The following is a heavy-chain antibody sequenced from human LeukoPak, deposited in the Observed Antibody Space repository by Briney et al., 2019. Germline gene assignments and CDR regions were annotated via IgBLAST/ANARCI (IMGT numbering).Heavy chain of an antibody. J-gene: IGHJ4*02. D-gene: IGHD6-25*01. CDR1: GYTFTNYH. Sequence: ASVKVSCKASGYTFTNYHINWVRQATGQWLEWVGWMNPNNGDSGYAQKFQGRVTITRDTSISTSYMELRSLRSDDTAVYFCARTTSFTASGYDYWGQGTLVTVSS. CDR2: MNPNNGDS. CDR3: ARTTSFTASGYDY. V-gene: IGHV1-8*03.